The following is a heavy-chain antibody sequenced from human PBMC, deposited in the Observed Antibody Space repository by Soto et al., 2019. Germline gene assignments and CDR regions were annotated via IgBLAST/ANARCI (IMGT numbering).Heavy chain of an antibody. CDR3: ASDAHGGGGFDY. CDR1: GYTFTSYD. CDR2: MNPNSGNT. J-gene: IGHJ4*02. V-gene: IGHV1-8*01. Sequence: QVQLVQSGAEVKKPGASVKVSCKASGYTFTSYDINWVRQATGQGLEWMGWMNPNSGNTGYAQKCQGRVTMTRNTSTITSYMAVGSLRSEDTDVYYCASDAHGGGGFDYWGQGTLVTVSS. D-gene: IGHD3-16*01.